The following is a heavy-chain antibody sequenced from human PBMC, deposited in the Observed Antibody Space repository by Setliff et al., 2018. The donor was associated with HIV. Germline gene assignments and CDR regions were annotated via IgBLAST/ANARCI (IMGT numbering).Heavy chain of an antibody. D-gene: IGHD3-16*02. V-gene: IGHV7-4-1*02. CDR2: INMYTANP. J-gene: IGHJ4*02. Sequence: ASVKVSCKASGYTFTTYAINWVRQAPGQGLEWMGWINMYTANPSYAQGFTGRFVFSLDTSVSTAYLQISSLEAEDTALYYCARDRYGASLDSWGQGTLVTVSS. CDR3: ARDRYGASLDS. CDR1: GYTFTTYA.